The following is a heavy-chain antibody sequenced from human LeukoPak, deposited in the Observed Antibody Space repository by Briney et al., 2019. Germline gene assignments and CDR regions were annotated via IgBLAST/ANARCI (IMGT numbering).Heavy chain of an antibody. CDR1: GFIFSSYE. V-gene: IGHV3-48*03. D-gene: IGHD5-24*01. CDR2: ISSSVSTT. J-gene: IGHJ4*02. CDR3: ARMEDGYNYY. Sequence: GGSLRLSCAASGFIFSSYEMNWVRQAPGKGLEWISYISSSVSTTYYADSVKGRFTISRDNAKNSLYLQMNSLRAEDTAVYFCARMEDGYNYYWGQGTLVTVSS.